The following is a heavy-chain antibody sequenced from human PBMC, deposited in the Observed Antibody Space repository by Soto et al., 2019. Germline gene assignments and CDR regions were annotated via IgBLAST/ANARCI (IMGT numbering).Heavy chain of an antibody. J-gene: IGHJ6*02. CDR1: GGSIRSYY. CDR3: ARERASVYITGSLNYYYGMDV. D-gene: IGHD1-20*01. Sequence: SETLSLTCTVSGGSIRSYYWSWIRQPAGKGLEWIGRTYPSGRINYTPSLKSRVTMSVDTSKNPFSLKLSSVTAADTAVYYCARERASVYITGSLNYYYGMDVWGQGTTVTVSS. CDR2: TYPSGRI. V-gene: IGHV4-4*07.